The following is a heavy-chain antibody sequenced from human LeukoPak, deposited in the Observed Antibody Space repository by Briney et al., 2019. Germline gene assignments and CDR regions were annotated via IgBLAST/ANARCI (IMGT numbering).Heavy chain of an antibody. J-gene: IGHJ5*02. D-gene: IGHD3-10*01. CDR2: IRSKAYGGTT. V-gene: IGHV3-49*04. Sequence: GGSLRLSCTPSGFTFGDYDMSWVGQAPGKGVEWVGFIRSKAYGGTTEYAASVKGRFTISRDDSKTIGYLQMDSLKTEDTAVYYCTRGSGCFDPWGQGTLVTVSS. CDR3: TRGSGCFDP. CDR1: GFTFGDYD.